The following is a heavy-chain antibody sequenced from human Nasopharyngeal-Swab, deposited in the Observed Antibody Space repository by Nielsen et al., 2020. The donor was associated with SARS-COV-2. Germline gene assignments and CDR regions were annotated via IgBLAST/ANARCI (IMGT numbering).Heavy chain of an antibody. J-gene: IGHJ4*02. CDR1: GYTFTSYG. Sequence: ASVKVSCKASGYTFTSYGISWVRQAPGQGLERMGWISAYNGNTNYAQKLRGRVTMTTDTSTSTAYMELRSLRSDDTAVYYCARDQVRDKTNDYWGQGTLVTVSS. CDR3: ARDQVRDKTNDY. CDR2: ISAYNGNT. D-gene: IGHD3-10*01. V-gene: IGHV1-18*01.